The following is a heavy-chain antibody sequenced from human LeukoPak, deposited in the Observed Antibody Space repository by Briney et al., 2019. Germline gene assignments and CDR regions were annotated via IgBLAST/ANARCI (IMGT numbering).Heavy chain of an antibody. CDR1: GYTFTSYY. Sequence: GASVKVSCKASGYTFTSYYIHWVRQAPGQGLEWMGIIYPGGGSTSYAQKFQGRVTITRNTSISTAYMELSSLRSEDTAVYYCARSRSWELVHSYYYYYYMDVWGKGTTVTVSS. CDR3: ARSRSWELVHSYYYYYYMDV. CDR2: IYPGGGST. J-gene: IGHJ6*03. D-gene: IGHD1-26*01. V-gene: IGHV1-46*01.